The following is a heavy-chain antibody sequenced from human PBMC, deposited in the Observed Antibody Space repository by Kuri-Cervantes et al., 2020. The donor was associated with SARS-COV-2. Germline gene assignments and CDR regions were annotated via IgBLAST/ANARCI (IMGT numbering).Heavy chain of an antibody. Sequence: SQTLSLTCAVYGGSFSGYYWSWIRQPPGKGLEWIGEINHSGGTNYNPSLKTRVTISVNTSKNQFSLKLSSVTAADTAVYYCARVGAGVCSSASCYSRAFDYWGQGTLVTVSS. V-gene: IGHV4-34*01. CDR1: GGSFSGYY. CDR3: ARVGAGVCSSASCYSRAFDY. J-gene: IGHJ4*02. CDR2: INHSGGT. D-gene: IGHD2-2*02.